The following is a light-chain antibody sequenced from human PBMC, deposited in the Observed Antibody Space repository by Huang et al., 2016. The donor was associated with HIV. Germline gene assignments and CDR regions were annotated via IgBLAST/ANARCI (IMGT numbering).Light chain of an antibody. CDR2: GAS. J-gene: IGKJ2*01. V-gene: IGKV3-15*01. CDR3: QQYNNWPPYT. CDR1: QSVSSN. Sequence: EIVMTQSPATLSVSPGERATLSCRASQSVSSNLAWYQQKPGQAPRLLIYGASTRATGIPVRFSGSGSGTEFTLIVSSLQSEDFAVYYCQQYNNWPPYTFGQGTKLEIK.